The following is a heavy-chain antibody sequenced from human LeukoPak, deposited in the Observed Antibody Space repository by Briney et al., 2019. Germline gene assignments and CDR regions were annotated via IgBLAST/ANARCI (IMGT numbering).Heavy chain of an antibody. CDR2: INHSGST. Sequence: PSETLSLTCAVYGGSFSGYYWSWIRQPPGKGLEWIGEINHSGSTNCNPSLKSRVTISVDTSKNQFSLKLSSVTAADTAVYYCARGHQYQLLRVWFDPWGQGTLVTVSS. CDR3: ARGHQYQLLRVWFDP. D-gene: IGHD2-2*01. CDR1: GGSFSGYY. J-gene: IGHJ5*02. V-gene: IGHV4-34*01.